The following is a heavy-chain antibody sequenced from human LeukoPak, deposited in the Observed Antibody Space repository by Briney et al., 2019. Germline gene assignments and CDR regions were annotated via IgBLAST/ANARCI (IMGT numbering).Heavy chain of an antibody. Sequence: SETLSLTCAVYGGSFSGYYWSWIRQPPGKGLEWIGEIYHSGSTNYNPSLKSRVTISVDKSKNQFSLKVSSVTAADTAVYYCTRAPPYGSGWSKGVLDSWGQGTLVTVSS. J-gene: IGHJ4*02. V-gene: IGHV4-34*01. D-gene: IGHD6-19*01. CDR3: TRAPPYGSGWSKGVLDS. CDR1: GGSFSGYY. CDR2: IYHSGST.